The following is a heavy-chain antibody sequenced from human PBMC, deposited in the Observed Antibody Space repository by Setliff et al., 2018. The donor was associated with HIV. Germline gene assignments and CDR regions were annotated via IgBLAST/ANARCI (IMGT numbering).Heavy chain of an antibody. V-gene: IGHV4-4*09. J-gene: IGHJ3*01. CDR2: GHHSGHT. CDR3: ARWESAQKAFNP. D-gene: IGHD1-26*01. CDR1: GVSITSHY. Sequence: PSETLSLTCTVSGVSITSHYWNWIRQSPGKGLEWIGFGHHSGHTRQNPSLASRVTISVDMSKNQFSLKLNSLSAADTAVYYCARWESAQKAFNPWGNGTMVTVSS.